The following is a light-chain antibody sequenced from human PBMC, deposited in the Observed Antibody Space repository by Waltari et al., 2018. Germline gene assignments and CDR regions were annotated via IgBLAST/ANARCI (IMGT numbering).Light chain of an antibody. CDR2: DTA. Sequence: CRASQSVNSSSLTWYQQKLGQAPRLLIYDTASRATGIPDRFSGSVSGTDFTLTISRLEPEEFAVYYCHQYDGEVVTFGGGTKVEI. CDR3: HQYDGEVVT. CDR1: QSVNSSS. V-gene: IGKV3-20*01. J-gene: IGKJ4*01.